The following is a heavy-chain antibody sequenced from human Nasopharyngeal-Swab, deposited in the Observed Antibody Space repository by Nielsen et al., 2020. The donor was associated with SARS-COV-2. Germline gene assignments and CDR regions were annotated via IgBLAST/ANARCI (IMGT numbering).Heavy chain of an antibody. CDR3: VKDPDPTPLTWYFDL. CDR1: GFTFDDYT. Sequence: GESLKISCAASGFTFDDYTMHWVRQLPGKGLEWVSLISWHSSFTYYTDSVKGRFTISRDNSKNSLYLQMNSLTPEDTAFYYCVKDPDPTPLTWYFDLWGRVTLVTVTS. V-gene: IGHV3-43*01. CDR2: ISWHSSFT. J-gene: IGHJ2*01. D-gene: IGHD1-20*01.